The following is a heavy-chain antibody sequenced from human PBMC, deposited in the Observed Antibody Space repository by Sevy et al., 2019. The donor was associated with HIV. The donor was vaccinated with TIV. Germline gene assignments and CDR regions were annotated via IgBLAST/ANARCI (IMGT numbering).Heavy chain of an antibody. CDR3: ARGAYYGSLYYFDY. V-gene: IGHV3-21*01. Sequence: GGSLRLSCAASGFTFNYHFMNWVRQVPGKGLEWVSYISSASSYIKYSDSVKGRFTISRDNAKNLVFLEMNNLRPEDTAVYFCARGAYYGSLYYFDYWGQGTLVTVSS. J-gene: IGHJ4*02. CDR1: GFTFNYHF. D-gene: IGHD3-10*01. CDR2: ISSASSYI.